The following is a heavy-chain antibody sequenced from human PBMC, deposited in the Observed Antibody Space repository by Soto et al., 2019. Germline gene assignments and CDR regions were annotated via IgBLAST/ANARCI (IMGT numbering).Heavy chain of an antibody. CDR2: ISGSGVST. Sequence: PGGSLRLSCAASGFTFSSYAMSWVRQAPGKGLEWVSAISGSGVSTYYADSVKGRFTISRDNSKNTLYLQMNSLRAEDTAVYYCAKMDPYYYGSGSHTPTGLYYYYGMDVWGQGTTVTVSS. CDR1: GFTFSSYA. V-gene: IGHV3-23*01. J-gene: IGHJ6*02. CDR3: AKMDPYYYGSGSHTPTGLYYYYGMDV. D-gene: IGHD3-10*01.